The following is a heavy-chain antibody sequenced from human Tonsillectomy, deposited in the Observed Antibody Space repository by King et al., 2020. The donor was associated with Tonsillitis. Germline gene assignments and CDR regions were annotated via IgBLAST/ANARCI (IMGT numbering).Heavy chain of an antibody. Sequence: HVQLVESGGGLVKPGGSLRLSCAVSGFTFSNYYMSWIRQAPGKGLEWVSYISSSRTYTNYADSVKGRFTIARDNAKNSLSLQMNSLRAGDTAVYFCAGLTVDPAGDPDHFDYWGQGTLVTVSS. CDR1: GFTFSNYY. J-gene: IGHJ4*02. V-gene: IGHV3-11*06. CDR2: ISSSRTYT. CDR3: AGLTVDPAGDPDHFDY. D-gene: IGHD2-21*02.